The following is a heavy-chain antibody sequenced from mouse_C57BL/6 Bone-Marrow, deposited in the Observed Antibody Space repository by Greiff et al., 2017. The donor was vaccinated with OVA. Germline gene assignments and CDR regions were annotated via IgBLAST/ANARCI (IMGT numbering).Heavy chain of an antibody. Sequence: EVQRVESGGGLVQPGESLKLSCESNEYEIPSHDLYWVRKTPEKRRELVAAINSDGGSTYNPDNMERRFIISRDHTKKTRYLQMSSLRSEYTALYYCARLMGYYAMDYCGQGTSVTVSS. V-gene: IGHV5-2*01. D-gene: IGHD1-1*02. CDR3: ARLMGYYAMDY. J-gene: IGHJ4*01. CDR2: INSDGGST. CDR1: EYEIPSHD.